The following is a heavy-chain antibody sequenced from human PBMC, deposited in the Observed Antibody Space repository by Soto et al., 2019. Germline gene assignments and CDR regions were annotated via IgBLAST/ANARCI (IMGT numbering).Heavy chain of an antibody. D-gene: IGHD6-13*01. Sequence: SVKVSCKASGYTFTGYYMHWVRQAPGQGLEWMGWINPNSGGTNYAQKFQGWVTMTRDTSISTAYMELSRLRSDDTAVYYCARGDSSSWYGMDVWGQGTTVTVSS. CDR3: ARGDSSSWYGMDV. CDR1: GYTFTGYY. J-gene: IGHJ6*02. V-gene: IGHV1-2*04. CDR2: INPNSGGT.